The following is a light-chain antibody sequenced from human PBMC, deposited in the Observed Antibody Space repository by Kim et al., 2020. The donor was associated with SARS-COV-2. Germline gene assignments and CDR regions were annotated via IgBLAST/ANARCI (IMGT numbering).Light chain of an antibody. CDR1: QKIKSN. V-gene: IGKV3-15*01. CDR3: QQYNDCPRT. Sequence: VSPVDRATLTFRASQKIKSNLAWYQHRPGQAPRLVIRAASTRASGIPARFSGSGAGTDFTLTISSLQSEDFAIYYCQQYNDCPRTFGLGTKVDIK. J-gene: IGKJ1*01. CDR2: AAS.